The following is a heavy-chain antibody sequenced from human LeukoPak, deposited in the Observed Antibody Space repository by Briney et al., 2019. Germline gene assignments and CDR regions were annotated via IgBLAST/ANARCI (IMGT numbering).Heavy chain of an antibody. V-gene: IGHV4-31*03. J-gene: IGHJ6*02. CDR1: GGSISRGGYY. CDR3: ARGRWKVNYYSYGLDV. D-gene: IGHD1-1*01. CDR2: IYYSGST. Sequence: SETLSLTCTVSGGSISRGGYYWSWIRQHPGKGLEWIGYIYYSGSTYYNPSLKSRVAISVDTSKNQFSLKLSSVTAADTAVYYCARGRWKVNYYSYGLDVWGQGTTVTVSS.